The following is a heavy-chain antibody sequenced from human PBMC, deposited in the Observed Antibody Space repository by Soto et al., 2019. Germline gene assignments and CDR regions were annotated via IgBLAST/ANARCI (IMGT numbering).Heavy chain of an antibody. V-gene: IGHV3-64*01. CDR1: GFTFSSYA. D-gene: IGHD3-3*01. CDR2: ISSNGGST. Sequence: GGSLRLSCAASGFTFSSYAMHWVRQAPGKGLEYVSAISSNGGSTYYANSVKGRFTISRDNSKNTLYLQMGSLRAEDMAVYYCARELWSGYSNTFDYWGQGTLVTVSS. J-gene: IGHJ4*02. CDR3: ARELWSGYSNTFDY.